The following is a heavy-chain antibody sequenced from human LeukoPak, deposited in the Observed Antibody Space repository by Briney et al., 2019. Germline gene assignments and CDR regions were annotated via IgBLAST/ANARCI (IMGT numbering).Heavy chain of an antibody. V-gene: IGHV3-48*03. CDR3: ARDQETTAYYYYGMDV. CDR2: ISSSGSTI. D-gene: IGHD1-1*01. CDR1: GFTFSSYE. J-gene: IGHJ6*02. Sequence: GGSLRLSCAASGFTFSSYEMNWVRQAPGKGLEWVSYISSSGSTIYYADPVKGRFTISRDNAKNSLYLQMNSLRAEDTAVYYCARDQETTAYYYYGMDVWGQGTTVTVSS.